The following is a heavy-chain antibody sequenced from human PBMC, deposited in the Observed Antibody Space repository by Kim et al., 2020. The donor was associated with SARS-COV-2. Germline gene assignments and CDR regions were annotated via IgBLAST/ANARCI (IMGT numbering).Heavy chain of an antibody. D-gene: IGHD2-2*01. V-gene: IGHV3-48*03. CDR3: ARDRDIVVVPAAQYYYYYGMDV. CDR1: GFTFSSYE. CDR2: ISSSGSTI. Sequence: GGSLRLSCAASGFTFSSYEMNWVRQAPGKGLEWVSYISSSGSTIYYADSVKGRFTISRDNAKNSLYLQMNSLRAEDTAVYYCARDRDIVVVPAAQYYYYYGMDVWGQGTTVTVSS. J-gene: IGHJ6*02.